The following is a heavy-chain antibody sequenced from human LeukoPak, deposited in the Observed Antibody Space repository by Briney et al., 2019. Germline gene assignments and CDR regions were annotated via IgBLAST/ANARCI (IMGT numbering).Heavy chain of an antibody. D-gene: IGHD6-13*01. CDR1: GGTSSSYA. CDR3: ANSSPQGDYYYYYYMDV. V-gene: IGHV1-69*05. CDR2: IIPIFGTA. J-gene: IGHJ6*03. Sequence: SVKVSCKASGGTSSSYAISWVRQAPGQGLEWMGGIIPIFGTANYAQKFQGRVTITTDESTSTAYMELSSLRSEDTAVYYCANSSPQGDYYYYYYMDVWGKGTTVTVSS.